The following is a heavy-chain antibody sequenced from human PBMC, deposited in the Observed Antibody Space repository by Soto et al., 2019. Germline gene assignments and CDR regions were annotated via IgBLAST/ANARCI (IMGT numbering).Heavy chain of an antibody. V-gene: IGHV4-34*01. CDR2: INHSGST. D-gene: IGHD5-12*01. Sequence: SETLSLTCAVYGGSFSGYYWSWIRQPPGKGLEWIGEINHSGSTNYNPSLKSRVTISVDTSKNQFSLKLSSVTAADTAVYYCARGGGGRDGYNYETDYWGQGTLVTVSS. CDR1: GGSFSGYY. CDR3: ARGGGGRDGYNYETDY. J-gene: IGHJ4*02.